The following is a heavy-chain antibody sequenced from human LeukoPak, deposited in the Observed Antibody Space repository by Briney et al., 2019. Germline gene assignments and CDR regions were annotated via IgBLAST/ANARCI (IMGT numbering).Heavy chain of an antibody. D-gene: IGHD3-22*01. V-gene: IGHV3-66*01. CDR2: IYSGGST. CDR3: ARGRDSSGFDDAFDI. J-gene: IGHJ3*02. Sequence: PGGSLRLSCAASGFTVSSNYMSWVRQAPGKGLEWVSVIYSGGSTYYADSVKGRFTISRDNSKNTLYLQMNSLRAEDTAVYYCARGRDSSGFDDAFDIWGQGTMVTVSS. CDR1: GFTVSSNY.